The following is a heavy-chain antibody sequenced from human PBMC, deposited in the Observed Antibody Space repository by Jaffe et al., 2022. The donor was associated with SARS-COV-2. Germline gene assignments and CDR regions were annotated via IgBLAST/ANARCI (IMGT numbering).Heavy chain of an antibody. Sequence: EVQLVESGGVVVQPGGSLRLSCAASGFTFDDYTMHWVRQAPGKGLEWVSLISWDGGSTYYADSVKGRFTISRDNSKNSLYLQMNSLRTEDTALYYCAKGVVSRFSGYYPLGYMDVWGKGTTVTVSS. D-gene: IGHD3-22*01. CDR2: ISWDGGST. J-gene: IGHJ6*03. CDR1: GFTFDDYT. CDR3: AKGVVSRFSGYYPLGYMDV. V-gene: IGHV3-43*01.